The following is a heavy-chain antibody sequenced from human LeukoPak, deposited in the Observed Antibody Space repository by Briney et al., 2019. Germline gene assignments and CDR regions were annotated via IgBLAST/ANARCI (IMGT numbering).Heavy chain of an antibody. Sequence: GGSLRLSCAASGFTVSSNYMSWVRQAPGKGLEWVSVIYSGGSTYYADSAKGRFTISRDNSKNTLYLQMNSLRAEDTAVYYCANFLNYYGSGRVVDVWGQGTTVTVSS. CDR2: IYSGGST. D-gene: IGHD3-10*01. V-gene: IGHV3-66*01. J-gene: IGHJ6*02. CDR3: ANFLNYYGSGRVVDV. CDR1: GFTVSSNY.